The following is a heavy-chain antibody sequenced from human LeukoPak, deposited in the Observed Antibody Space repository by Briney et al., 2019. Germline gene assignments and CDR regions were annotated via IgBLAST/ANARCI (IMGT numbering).Heavy chain of an antibody. CDR2: INPKTGST. V-gene: IGHV1-2*02. Sequence: GASVKVSCKASGYTFTGYYMHWVRQAPGQGPEWMGWINPKTGSTNYPQKFQGRVTMTRDTSISTANMELSRLRPDDTAVYFCARDLDDAFDSWGQGTMVTVSS. CDR3: ARDLDDAFDS. CDR1: GYTFTGYY. J-gene: IGHJ3*02. D-gene: IGHD1-1*01.